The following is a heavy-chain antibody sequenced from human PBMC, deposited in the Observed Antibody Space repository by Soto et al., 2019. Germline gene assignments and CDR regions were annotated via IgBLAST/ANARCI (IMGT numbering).Heavy chain of an antibody. CDR2: ISGTGTNT. J-gene: IGHJ4*02. Sequence: PGGSLRLSCAASGFTSNTYAMSWVHQAPGKGLEWVSTISGTGTNTFYADSVKGRFTISRDNSKVYLQMNSLRAEDTAVYYCAKYLRYFDYWGQGTLVTVSS. D-gene: IGHD3-10*01. CDR3: AKYLRYFDY. CDR1: GFTSNTYA. V-gene: IGHV3-23*01.